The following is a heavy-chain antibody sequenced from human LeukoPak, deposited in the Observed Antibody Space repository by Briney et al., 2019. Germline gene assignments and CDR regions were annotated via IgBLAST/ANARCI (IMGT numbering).Heavy chain of an antibody. V-gene: IGHV3-7*01. CDR3: AKLLGSATTYDY. D-gene: IGHD5-24*01. CDR1: GFTFSTNW. J-gene: IGHJ4*02. Sequence: GGSLRLSCEASGFTFSTNWMSWVRQAPGKGLEWVASINPDGSRKLYVDSVEGRFTISRDNTKNSLYLQMNSLGAEDTAMYYCAKLLGSATTYDYWGQGTRVTVSS. CDR2: INPDGSRK.